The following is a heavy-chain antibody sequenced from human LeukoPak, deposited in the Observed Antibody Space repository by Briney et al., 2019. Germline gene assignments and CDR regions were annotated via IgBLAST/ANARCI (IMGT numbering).Heavy chain of an antibody. CDR1: RGSISSDS. D-gene: IGHD1-26*01. CDR3: AREASGTFFN. CDR2: IHFGGST. J-gene: IGHJ4*02. V-gene: IGHV4-59*01. Sequence: SETLSLTCSVSRGSISSDSWTWIRQPPGKTLGWVGKIHFGGSTNYNPSLRGRVTISVDNSRKYFSLRLTSVTSADTAVYYCAREASGTFFNWGQGTLVSVSS.